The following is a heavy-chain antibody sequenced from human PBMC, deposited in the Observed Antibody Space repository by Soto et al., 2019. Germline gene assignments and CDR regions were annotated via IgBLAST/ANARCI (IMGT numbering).Heavy chain of an antibody. CDR2: ISSRSYTI. V-gene: IGHV3-48*02. CDR3: ARGGSSSDNGMDV. CDR1: GFTFSTYS. J-gene: IGHJ6*02. Sequence: EVQLVESGGGLVQPGGSLRLSCAASGFTFSTYSMNWVRQAPGKGLEWVSYISSRSYTIYYVDSVKGRFTISRDNAKNSLYLQMNSLRDEETAVYYCARGGSSSDNGMDVWGQGTTVTVSS. D-gene: IGHD6-6*01.